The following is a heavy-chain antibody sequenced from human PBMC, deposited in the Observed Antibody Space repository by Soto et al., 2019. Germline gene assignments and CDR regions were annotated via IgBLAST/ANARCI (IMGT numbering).Heavy chain of an antibody. Sequence: QVQLVQSGAEVKQPGASVKISCKTSGYTFTSYYVHWVRQAPGQGLEWMGIIRPHGGSTAYAQKFHGRVCRTMDTPTTTVHMELISLKSEDTAVYYWSRCKARTADQRDWGQGNLVTVSS. D-gene: IGHD2-2*01. CDR2: IRPHGGST. CDR3: SRCKARTADQRD. V-gene: IGHV1-46*03. CDR1: GYTFTSYY. J-gene: IGHJ4*02.